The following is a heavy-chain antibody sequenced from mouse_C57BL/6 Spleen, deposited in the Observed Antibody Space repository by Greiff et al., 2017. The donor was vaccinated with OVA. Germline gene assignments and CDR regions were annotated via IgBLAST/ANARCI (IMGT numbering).Heavy chain of an antibody. CDR2: IRYDGSN. CDR3: ARERFYDYEGGWCAD. D-gene: IGHD2-4*01. J-gene: IGHJ3*01. V-gene: IGHV3-6*01. CDR1: GYSITSGYY. Sequence: EVQLQESGPGLVKPSQSLSLPCSVTGYSITSGYYWNWIRQFPGNKLEWMGYIRYDGSNNYNPSLKNRISITRDTSKNQFFLKLNSVTTEDTATYYCARERFYDYEGGWCADWGQGTLVTVSA.